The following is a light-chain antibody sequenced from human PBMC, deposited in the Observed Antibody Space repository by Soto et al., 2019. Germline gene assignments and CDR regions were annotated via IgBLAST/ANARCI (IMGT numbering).Light chain of an antibody. CDR2: LAS. J-gene: IGKJ4*01. CDR3: QYLNSFPLT. Sequence: IKLTQSAFSLAASVGTGFTSPCRASQGIRNYLAWYQQKPGKAPNLLIYLASTLQGGVPSRCSGRGAGTDFSRTSSSLQPEDVATYYCQYLNSFPLTFGGGTKVEI. CDR1: QGIRNY. V-gene: IGKV1-9*01.